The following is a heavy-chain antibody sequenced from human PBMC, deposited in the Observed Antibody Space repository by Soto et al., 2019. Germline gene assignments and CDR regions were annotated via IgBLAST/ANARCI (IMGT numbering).Heavy chain of an antibody. J-gene: IGHJ4*02. D-gene: IGHD3-3*01. CDR2: INRNGST. CDR1: GGSFSGYS. Sequence: SETLSLTCAVYGGSFSGYSWTWIRQPPGKGLEWIGEINRNGSTNYNPSLKSRVTISLDTSKNQFSLTLSSVTAADTAVYYCARGLRSLRLVYWGQGTLVTVSS. CDR3: ARGLRSLRLVY. V-gene: IGHV4-34*01.